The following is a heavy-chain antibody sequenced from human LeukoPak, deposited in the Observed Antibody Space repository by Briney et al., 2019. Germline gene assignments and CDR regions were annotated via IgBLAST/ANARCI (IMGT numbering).Heavy chain of an antibody. D-gene: IGHD3-22*01. CDR2: INHSGST. CDR1: GGSFSGYY. V-gene: IGHV4-34*01. J-gene: IGHJ4*02. Sequence: SETLSLTCAVYGGSFSGYYWSWIRQPPGKGLEWIGEINHSGSTNYNPSLKSRVTISVDTSKNQFSLKLSSVTAADTAVYHCASRLGYYDSSGPFDYWGQGTLVTVSS. CDR3: ASRLGYYDSSGPFDY.